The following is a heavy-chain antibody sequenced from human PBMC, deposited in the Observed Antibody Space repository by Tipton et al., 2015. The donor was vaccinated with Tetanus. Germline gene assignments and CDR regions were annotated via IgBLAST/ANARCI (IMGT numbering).Heavy chain of an antibody. J-gene: IGHJ4*02. CDR3: ARGVPREAFYLDS. CDR1: GASINAGGYL. D-gene: IGHD2/OR15-2a*01. Sequence: TLSLTCTVSGASINAGGYLWTWVRQQPGKGLEWIGNIYYTAHNSYNPSLDSRVSISVDTSKNQCSLRLTSVTAADTAVYYCARGVPREAFYLDSWGPGQQVTVSS. V-gene: IGHV4-31*03. CDR2: IYYTAHN.